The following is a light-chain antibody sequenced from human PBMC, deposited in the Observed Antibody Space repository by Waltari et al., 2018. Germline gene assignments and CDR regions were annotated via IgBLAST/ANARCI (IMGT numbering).Light chain of an antibody. J-gene: IGLJ2*01. CDR2: EVS. V-gene: IGLV2-23*02. CDR1: SSDVGSYNL. Sequence: QSALTQPASVSGSPGQSITVSCTGPSSDVGSYNLVSWYQQHPGKAPKLLIFEVSQLPSGISNRFSGSKSGNTASLTVSGLQAEDGADYYCSSYAGNRSVVFGGGTKLTVL. CDR3: SSYAGNRSVV.